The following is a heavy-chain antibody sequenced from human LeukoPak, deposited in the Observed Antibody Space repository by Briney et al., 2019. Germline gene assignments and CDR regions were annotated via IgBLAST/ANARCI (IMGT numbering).Heavy chain of an antibody. CDR1: GFTFDDYA. D-gene: IGHD3-22*01. J-gene: IGHJ5*02. CDR3: AKDIGSVGYYYDSSGYWENWFDP. V-gene: IGHV3-9*01. Sequence: PGRSLRLSCAASGFTFDDYAMHWVRQAPGKGLERVSGISWNSGSIGYADSVKGRFTISRDNAKNSLYLQMNSLRAEDTALYYCAKDIGSVGYYYDSSGYWENWFDPWGQGTLVTVSS. CDR2: ISWNSGSI.